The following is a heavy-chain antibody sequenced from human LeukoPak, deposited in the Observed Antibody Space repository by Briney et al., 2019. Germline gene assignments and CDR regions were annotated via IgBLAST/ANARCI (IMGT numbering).Heavy chain of an antibody. V-gene: IGHV3-23*01. D-gene: IGHD3-22*01. J-gene: IGHJ4*02. Sequence: GGSLGLSCAASGFTFSSYAMSWVRQAPGKGLEWVSGISTSGGTTSYADSVKGRFTISRDNPRNTLYMQMSSLRDEDTAVYYCAIMHRYYDGSGYWVQWGQETLVTVSS. CDR2: ISTSGGTT. CDR3: AIMHRYYDGSGYWVQ. CDR1: GFTFSSYA.